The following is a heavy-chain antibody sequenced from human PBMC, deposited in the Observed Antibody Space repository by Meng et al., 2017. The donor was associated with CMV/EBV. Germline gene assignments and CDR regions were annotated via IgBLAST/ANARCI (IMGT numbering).Heavy chain of an antibody. CDR1: GYTLTELS. V-gene: IGHV1-24*01. Sequence: VQAVKVVAEVKKPGASVKFSCKVSGYTLTELSMHWVRQAPGKGLEWMGGFDPEDGETIYAQKFQGRVTMTEDTSTDTAYMELSSLRSEDTAVYYCATGRPAAIRGGPFDYWGQGPLVTVSS. CDR3: ATGRPAAIRGGPFDY. CDR2: FDPEDGET. J-gene: IGHJ4*02. D-gene: IGHD2-2*01.